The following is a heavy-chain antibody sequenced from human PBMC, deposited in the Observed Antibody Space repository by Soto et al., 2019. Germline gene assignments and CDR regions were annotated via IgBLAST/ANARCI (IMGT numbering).Heavy chain of an antibody. V-gene: IGHV3-33*08. J-gene: IGHJ4*02. Sequence: QVQLVESGGGVVQPGRSLRLTCAASGFTFSSYGMHWVRQAPGKGLEWVAVIFNDGRSEYYADSVKGRFTISRDNSKNTLYLQMNNLRFEDTAVYYCAKAFLWVPPATETVYWGQGTLVTVSS. CDR3: AKAFLWVPPATETVY. CDR2: IFNDGRSE. CDR1: GFTFSSYG. D-gene: IGHD3-10*01.